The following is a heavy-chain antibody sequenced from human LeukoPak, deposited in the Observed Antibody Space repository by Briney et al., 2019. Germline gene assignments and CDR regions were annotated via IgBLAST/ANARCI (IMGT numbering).Heavy chain of an antibody. CDR3: AREVAAAGQYYFDY. V-gene: IGHV1-69*04. J-gene: IGHJ4*02. CDR2: IIPILGIA. CDR1: GYTFTSYD. Sequence: ASVKVSCKASGYTFTSYDINWVRQATGQGLEWMGRIIPILGIANYAQKFQGRVTITAGKSTSTAYMELSSLRSEDTVVYYCAREVAAAGQYYFDYWGQGTLVTVSS. D-gene: IGHD6-25*01.